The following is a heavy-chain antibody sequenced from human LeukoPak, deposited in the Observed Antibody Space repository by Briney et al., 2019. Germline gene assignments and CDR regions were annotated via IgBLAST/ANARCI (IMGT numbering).Heavy chain of an antibody. Sequence: PSETLSLTCAVYGGSFSGYYWSWIRQPPGKGLEWIGEINHSGSTNYNPSLKSRVTISVDTSKNQFSLKLSSVTAADTAVYYCARGVSIAARRCDYWGPGTLVSVSS. CDR3: ARGVSIAARRCDY. CDR2: INHSGST. CDR1: GGSFSGYY. D-gene: IGHD6-6*01. J-gene: IGHJ4*02. V-gene: IGHV4-34*01.